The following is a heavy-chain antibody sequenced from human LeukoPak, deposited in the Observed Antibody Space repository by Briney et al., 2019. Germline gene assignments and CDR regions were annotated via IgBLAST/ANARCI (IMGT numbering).Heavy chain of an antibody. J-gene: IGHJ4*02. CDR1: GFTFSSYW. V-gene: IGHV3-74*01. CDR2: INSDGSST. Sequence: QPGGSLRLSCAASGFTFSSYWMHWVRQAPGKGLVWVSRINSDGSSTSYADSVKGRFTISRDDAKNTLYLQMNSRRAEDTAVYYCARDLGKGAAPLDYWGQGTLVTVSS. D-gene: IGHD6-13*01. CDR3: ARDLGKGAAPLDY.